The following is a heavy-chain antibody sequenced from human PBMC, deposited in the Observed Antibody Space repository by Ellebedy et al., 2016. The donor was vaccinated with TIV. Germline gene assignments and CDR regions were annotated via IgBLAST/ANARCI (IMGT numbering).Heavy chain of an antibody. D-gene: IGHD1-14*01. V-gene: IGHV1-2*02. J-gene: IGHJ4*02. CDR3: ARMPSGLGTTTD. CDR1: GYRFTGNY. Sequence: ASVKVSCXASGYRFTGNYIHWVRQAPGRGLEWMGWIDPDSGVTSPSLQDRVTMTRDTSITTAYLELNRLKSDDTAVYYCARMPSGLGTTTDWGQGTLVTVSS. CDR2: IDPDSGVT.